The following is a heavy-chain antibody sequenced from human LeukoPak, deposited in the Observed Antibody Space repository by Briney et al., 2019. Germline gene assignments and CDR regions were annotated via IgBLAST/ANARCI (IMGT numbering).Heavy chain of an antibody. Sequence: SETLSLTCTVSGGSISNYFWSWIRQPAGKGLEWLGRIYSSGTTNYNPSLKGRVSMPVDTSKNQCSLKLTSVTAADTAVYYCARGDWFDPWGQGTLVTVSS. CDR3: ARGDWFDP. J-gene: IGHJ5*02. CDR2: IYSSGTT. V-gene: IGHV4-4*07. CDR1: GGSISNYF.